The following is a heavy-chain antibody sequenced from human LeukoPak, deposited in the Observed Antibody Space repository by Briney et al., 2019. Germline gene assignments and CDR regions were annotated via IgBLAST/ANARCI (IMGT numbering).Heavy chain of an antibody. CDR3: ARGYSYGSDYYYGMDV. Sequence: ASVKVSCKASGYAFTSYAISWVRQAPGQGLEWMGWISGYNGNTKYAQKVQGRVTMTTDTSTSTAYMELRSLRSDDTAVYYCARGYSYGSDYYYGMDVWGQGTTVTVSS. CDR2: ISGYNGNT. J-gene: IGHJ6*02. V-gene: IGHV1-18*01. CDR1: GYAFTSYA. D-gene: IGHD5-18*01.